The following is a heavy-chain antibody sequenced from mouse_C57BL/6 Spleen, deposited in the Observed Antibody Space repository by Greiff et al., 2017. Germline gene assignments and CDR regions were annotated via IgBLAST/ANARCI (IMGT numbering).Heavy chain of an antibody. CDR2: ISYDGSN. Sequence: EVKVEESGPGLVKPSQSLSLTCSVTGYSITSGYYWNWIRQFPGNKLEWMGYISYDGSNNYNPSLKNRISITRDTSKNQFFLKLNSVTTEDTATYYCAAYYYGSSPYAMDYWGQGTSVTVSS. J-gene: IGHJ4*01. CDR1: GYSITSGYY. V-gene: IGHV3-6*01. CDR3: AAYYYGSSPYAMDY. D-gene: IGHD1-1*01.